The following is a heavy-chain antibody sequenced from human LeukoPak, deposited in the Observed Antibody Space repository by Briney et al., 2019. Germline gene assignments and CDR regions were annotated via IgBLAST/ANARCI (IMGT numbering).Heavy chain of an antibody. D-gene: IGHD4-17*01. J-gene: IGHJ4*02. CDR3: ASVSTDYGDPNFDY. CDR1: GGSFSSYY. CDR2: INHSGST. V-gene: IGHV4-34*01. Sequence: SETLSLTCAVYGGSFSSYYWSWIRQPPGKGLEWIGEINHSGSTNYNPSLKSRVTISVDTSKNQFSLKLSSVTAADTAVYYCASVSTDYGDPNFDYSGQGALVTASS.